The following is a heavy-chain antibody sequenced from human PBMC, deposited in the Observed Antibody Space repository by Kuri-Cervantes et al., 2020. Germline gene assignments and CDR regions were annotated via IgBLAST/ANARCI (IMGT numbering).Heavy chain of an antibody. J-gene: IGHJ6*03. D-gene: IGHD6-6*01. Sequence: SETLSLTCAVSGGSISSSNWWSWVRQPPGKGLEWIGEIYHSGSTNYNPSLKSRVTISVDKSKNQFSLKLSSVTAADTAVYYCAKGTTTSIAARLGYYYYMDVWGKGTTVTVSS. V-gene: IGHV4-4*02. CDR3: AKGTTTSIAARLGYYYYMDV. CDR2: IYHSGST. CDR1: GGSISSSNW.